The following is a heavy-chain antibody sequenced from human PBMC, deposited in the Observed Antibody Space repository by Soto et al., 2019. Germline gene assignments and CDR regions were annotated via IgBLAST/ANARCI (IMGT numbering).Heavy chain of an antibody. CDR3: ASSLRFLEWLFQI. D-gene: IGHD3-3*01. Sequence: QVQLQESGPGLVKPSQTLSLTCTVSGGSISSGGYYWSWIRQHPGKGLEWIGYIYYSGSTYYNPSLKSRVNISIDTSKNQFSLKLSSVTAADPAVYYCASSLRFLEWLFQIWGQGTLVTGYS. CDR1: GGSISSGGYY. V-gene: IGHV4-31*03. J-gene: IGHJ4*02. CDR2: IYYSGST.